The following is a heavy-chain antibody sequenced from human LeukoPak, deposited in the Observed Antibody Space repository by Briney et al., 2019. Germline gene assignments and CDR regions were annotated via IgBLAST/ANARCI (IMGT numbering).Heavy chain of an antibody. D-gene: IGHD7-27*01. V-gene: IGHV1-8*03. CDR3: ARGPLTEEHYHYYMDV. CDR2: MNPNTGKT. Sequence: GASVKVSCKASGYSFSTFDINWVRQAPGQGLEWMGWMNPNTGKTGYAQKFQGRVTIIGNSSRSTVDMELSSLTTDDTAVYYCARGPLTEEHYHYYMDVWGKGTTVTVSS. J-gene: IGHJ6*03. CDR1: GYSFSTFD.